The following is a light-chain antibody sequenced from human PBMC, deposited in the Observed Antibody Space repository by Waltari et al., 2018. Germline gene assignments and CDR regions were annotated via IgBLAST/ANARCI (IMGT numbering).Light chain of an antibody. J-gene: IGKJ1*01. CDR3: QQRSHWPQT. CDR1: QGVSSY. CDR2: DAS. Sequence: EIVLTQSPATLSLSPGERATLSCRASQGVSSYLAWYQQKPGQAPRLLIYDASNRATGIPARFSGSGSGTDFNLTISSLEPEDFAVYYCQQRSHWPQTFGQGTKVEIK. V-gene: IGKV3-11*01.